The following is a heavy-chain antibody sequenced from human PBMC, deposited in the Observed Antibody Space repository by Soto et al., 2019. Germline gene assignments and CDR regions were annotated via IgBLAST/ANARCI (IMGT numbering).Heavy chain of an antibody. CDR3: ARSRGYSYAGYYYYYGMDV. V-gene: IGHV3-23*01. Sequence: GGSLRLACAASGFTFSSYAMSWVRQAPGKGLEWVSAISGSGGSTYYADSVKGRFTISRDNSKNTLYLQMNSLRAEDTAVYYCARSRGYSYAGYYYYYGMDVWGQGTTVTVSS. CDR1: GFTFSSYA. CDR2: ISGSGGST. J-gene: IGHJ6*02. D-gene: IGHD5-18*01.